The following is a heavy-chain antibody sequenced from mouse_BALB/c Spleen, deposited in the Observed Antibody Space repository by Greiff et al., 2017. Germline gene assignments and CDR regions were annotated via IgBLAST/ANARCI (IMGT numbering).Heavy chain of an antibody. CDR3: ARADYYGYGRDAMDY. CDR1: GFTFSDYY. D-gene: IGHD2-2*01. Sequence: EVKVVESGGGLVKPGGSLKFSCAASGFTFSDYYMYWVRQTPEKRLEWVATISDGGSYTYYPDSVKGRFTISRDNAKNNLYLQMSSLKSEDTAMYYCARADYYGYGRDAMDYWGQGTSVTVSS. V-gene: IGHV5-4*02. J-gene: IGHJ4*01. CDR2: ISDGGSYT.